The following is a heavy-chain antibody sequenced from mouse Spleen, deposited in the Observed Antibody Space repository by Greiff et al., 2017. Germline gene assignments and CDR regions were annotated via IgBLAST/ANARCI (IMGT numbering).Heavy chain of an antibody. Sequence: DVQLQESGPELVKPGDSVKISCKASGYSFTGYFMNWVMQSHGKSLEWIGRINPYNGDTFYNQKFKGKATLTVDKSSSTAHMELRSLTSEDSAVYYCARGITTPWGFAYWGQGTLVTVSA. CDR1: GYSFTGYF. CDR3: ARGITTPWGFAY. CDR2: INPYNGDT. J-gene: IGHJ3*01. D-gene: IGHD1-1*01. V-gene: IGHV1-20*01.